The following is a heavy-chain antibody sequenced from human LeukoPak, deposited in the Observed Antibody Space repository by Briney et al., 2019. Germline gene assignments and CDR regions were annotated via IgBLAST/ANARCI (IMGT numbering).Heavy chain of an antibody. J-gene: IGHJ6*02. V-gene: IGHV3-64D*09. CDR2: MSNNGGST. CDR1: GFTFSTYG. CDR3: VKDTNSGYYYYGMDV. Sequence: PGGSLRLSCSASGFTFSTYGMHWVRQAPGKGLEFVSAMSNNGGSTSYADSVKGRFTISGDNSKNTLYLQMSSLRAEDTAVYYCVKDTNSGYYYYGMDVWGQGTTVTVSS. D-gene: IGHD2-2*01.